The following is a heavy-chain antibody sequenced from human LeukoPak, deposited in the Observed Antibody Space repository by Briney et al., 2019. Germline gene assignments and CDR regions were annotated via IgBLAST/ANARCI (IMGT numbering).Heavy chain of an antibody. Sequence: PGRSLRLSCGASGFTLRNYAMHWVRQAPGKGLEWVAVISYDGNNIYYGDSVKGRFTISRDNSKNTLSLQMNSLRTEDTAVYYCARGEEGSSWFLDQWGQGTLVTVSS. CDR3: ARGEEGSSWFLDQ. CDR1: GFTLRNYA. J-gene: IGHJ4*02. V-gene: IGHV3-30*04. CDR2: ISYDGNNI. D-gene: IGHD6-13*01.